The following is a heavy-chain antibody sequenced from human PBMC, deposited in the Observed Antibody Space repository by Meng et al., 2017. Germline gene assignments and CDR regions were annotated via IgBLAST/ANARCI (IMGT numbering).Heavy chain of an antibody. V-gene: IGHV7-4-1*02. CDR2: INTKTGKP. D-gene: IGHD6-19*01. CDR3: ARAHSSGWYSFFDY. J-gene: IGHJ4*02. CDR1: GYTFITNV. Sequence: QVQLVQSGSELKGPGASVKVSCKASGYTFITNVMNWVRQAPGQGLEWMGWINTKTGKPTYAQGFTGRLAFSLDTSASTAFLQINSLKAEDTAVYYCARAHSSGWYSFFDYWGQGTLVTVSS.